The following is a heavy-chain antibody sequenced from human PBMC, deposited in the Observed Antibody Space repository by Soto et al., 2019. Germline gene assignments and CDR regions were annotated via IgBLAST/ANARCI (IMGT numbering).Heavy chain of an antibody. CDR1: GGSISSYY. Sequence: SETLSLTCTDSGGSISSYYWSWIRQPPGKRLEWIGYIFYSGSTNYDPSLKSRVTISLDTSRNQFSLNLRSVTAADTAVYYCAGSISGDPCFDPWGQGTLVTVSS. CDR3: AGSISGDPCFDP. V-gene: IGHV4-59*01. J-gene: IGHJ5*01. CDR2: IFYSGST. D-gene: IGHD2-21*01.